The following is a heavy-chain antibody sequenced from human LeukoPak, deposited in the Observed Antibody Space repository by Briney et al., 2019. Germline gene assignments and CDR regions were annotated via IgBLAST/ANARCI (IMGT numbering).Heavy chain of an antibody. J-gene: IGHJ4*02. D-gene: IGHD2-21*01. CDR1: GGSISSSSYY. V-gene: IGHV4-39*07. CDR2: IYYSGST. Sequence: SETLSLTCTVSGGSISSSSYYWGWIRQPPGKGLEWIGSIYYSGSTYYNPSLKSRVTISVDTSKNQFSLKLTSVTAADTAVYYCAREVGGEHIVVVHWGQGTLVTVSS. CDR3: AREVGGEHIVVVH.